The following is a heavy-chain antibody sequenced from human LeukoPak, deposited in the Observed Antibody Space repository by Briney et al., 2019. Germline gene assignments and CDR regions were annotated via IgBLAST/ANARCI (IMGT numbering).Heavy chain of an antibody. Sequence: PGGSLRLSCAASGFRFSDHYMAWVRQAPGKGLEWVGRVRNKAESYRTEYAASVKGRFTVSRDDSESSVYLQMRSLKTEDTAVYYCADVGAGGDYWGQGTQVTVSS. CDR2: VRNKAESYRT. CDR1: GFRFSDHY. J-gene: IGHJ4*02. V-gene: IGHV3-72*01. CDR3: ADVGAGGDY. D-gene: IGHD3-16*01.